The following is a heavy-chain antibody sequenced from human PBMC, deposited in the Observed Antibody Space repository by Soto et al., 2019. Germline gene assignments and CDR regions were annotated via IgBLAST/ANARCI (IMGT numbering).Heavy chain of an antibody. Sequence: PSETLSLTCAVSGGSISSGGYSWSWIRQPPGKGLEWIGYIYHSGSTYYNPSLKSRVTISVDTSKKQFSLKLTSVTAADTAMYYCARGYCSSTSCYEFDYWGQGTLVTVSS. D-gene: IGHD2-2*01. CDR3: ARGYCSSTSCYEFDY. CDR1: GGSISSGGYS. V-gene: IGHV4-30-2*01. CDR2: IYHSGST. J-gene: IGHJ4*02.